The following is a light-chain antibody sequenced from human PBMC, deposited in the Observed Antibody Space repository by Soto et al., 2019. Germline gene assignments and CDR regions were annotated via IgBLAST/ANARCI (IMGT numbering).Light chain of an antibody. Sequence: ETVLTQSPGTLSLSPGEGATLSCRASQTVSGNYLAWYQQKPGQAPRLLIYGASNRATGVPDRFSGSGSGTDFTLAISRLEPEDFTVYFCQEYGGSRAFGQGTKVEIK. CDR1: QTVSGNY. J-gene: IGKJ1*01. CDR3: QEYGGSRA. V-gene: IGKV3-20*01. CDR2: GAS.